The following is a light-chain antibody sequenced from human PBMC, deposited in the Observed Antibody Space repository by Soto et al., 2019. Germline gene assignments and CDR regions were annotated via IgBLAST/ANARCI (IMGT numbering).Light chain of an antibody. CDR3: SSYTTSSTVV. J-gene: IGLJ3*02. Sequence: QSALTQPAYVSGSPGQSITISCAGTGGDVGDYNYVSWYQQHPGKAPKLMIYEVIRRPSGISNRFSGSKSGNKASLTISTIQAEDEAEYYCSSYTTSSTVVFGGGTKLTVL. CDR1: GGDVGDYNY. V-gene: IGLV2-14*01. CDR2: EVI.